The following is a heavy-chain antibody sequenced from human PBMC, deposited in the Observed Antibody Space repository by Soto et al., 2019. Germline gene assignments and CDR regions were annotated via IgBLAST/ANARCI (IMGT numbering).Heavy chain of an antibody. CDR3: ARSLYSPSYLHFDY. D-gene: IGHD1-26*01. V-gene: IGHV4-59*01. Sequence: SATLSLSCTLTSSSISSYYSSWIRQTPGKGLEWIRYIYYSWSTNYNPSLKSRVTISVYTSKNQFSLKLSSVTAADTSVYYCARSLYSPSYLHFDYWGQGTLVTVS. J-gene: IGHJ4*02. CDR2: IYYSWST. CDR1: SSSISSYY.